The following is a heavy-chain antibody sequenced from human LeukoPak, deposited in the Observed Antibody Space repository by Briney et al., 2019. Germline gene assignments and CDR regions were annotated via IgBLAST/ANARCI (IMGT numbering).Heavy chain of an antibody. CDR2: ISAYNGNT. CDR1: GYTFTSYA. V-gene: IGHV1-18*01. Sequence: GASVKVSCKASGYTFTSYAISWVRQAPGQGLEWMGWISAYNGNTNYAQKLQGRVTMTTDTSTSTAYMELRSLRSDDTAVYYCARVEDYYDSSGSTSPGWGDYWGQGTLVTVSS. J-gene: IGHJ4*02. D-gene: IGHD3-22*01. CDR3: ARVEDYYDSSGSTSPGWGDY.